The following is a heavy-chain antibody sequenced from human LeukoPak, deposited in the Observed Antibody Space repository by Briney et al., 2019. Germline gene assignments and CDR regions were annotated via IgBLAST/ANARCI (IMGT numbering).Heavy chain of an antibody. CDR3: ARGHRNTMVRGVIRYYYMDV. CDR1: GFTFSSYE. V-gene: IGHV3-48*03. J-gene: IGHJ6*03. CDR2: ISSSGSTI. Sequence: GGSLRLSCAASGFTFSSYEMNWVRQAPGKGLEWVSYISSSGSTIYYADSVKGRFTISRDNAKNSLYLQMNSLRAEDTAVYYCARGHRNTMVRGVIRYYYMDVWGKGTTVTISS. D-gene: IGHD3-10*01.